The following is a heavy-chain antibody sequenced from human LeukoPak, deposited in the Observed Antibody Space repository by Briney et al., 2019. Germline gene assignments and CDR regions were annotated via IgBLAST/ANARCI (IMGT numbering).Heavy chain of an antibody. CDR1: GFTLSTNA. J-gene: IGHJ6*02. V-gene: IGHV4-34*01. CDR2: INHSGST. CDR3: ARGGIAVAGSPRNPYYYYGMDV. Sequence: GSLRLSCLTSGFTLSTNAMSWVRQAPGKGLEWIGEINHSGSTNYNPSLKSRVTMSVDTSKNQFSLKLSSVTAADTAVYYCARGGIAVAGSPRNPYYYYGMDVWGQGTTVTVSS. D-gene: IGHD6-19*01.